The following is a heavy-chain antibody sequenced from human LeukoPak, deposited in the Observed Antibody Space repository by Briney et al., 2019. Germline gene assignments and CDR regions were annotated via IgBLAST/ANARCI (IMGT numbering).Heavy chain of an antibody. CDR3: ARGTVVTPGLASDYYMDV. V-gene: IGHV1-8*02. CDR1: GYTFTSYD. CDR2: MNPNSGNT. Sequence: ASVKVSCKASGYTFTSYDINWVRQATGQGLEWMGWMNPNSGNTGYAQKLQGRVTMTTDTSTSTAYMELRSLRSDDTAVYYCARGTVVTPGLASDYYMDVWGKGTTVTISS. J-gene: IGHJ6*03. D-gene: IGHD4-23*01.